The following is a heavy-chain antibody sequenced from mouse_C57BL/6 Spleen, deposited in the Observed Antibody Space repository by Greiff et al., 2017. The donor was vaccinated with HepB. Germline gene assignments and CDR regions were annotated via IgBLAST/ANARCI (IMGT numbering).Heavy chain of an antibody. J-gene: IGHJ4*01. CDR3: AILDYAMDY. V-gene: IGHV5-6*02. CDR1: GFTFSSYG. Sequence: DVKLVESGGDLVKPGGSLKLSCAASGFTFSSYGMSWVRQTPDKRLEWVATISSGGSYTYYPDSVKGRFTISRDNAKNTLYLQMSSLKSEDTAMYYCAILDYAMDYWGQGTSVTVSS. CDR2: ISSGGSYT.